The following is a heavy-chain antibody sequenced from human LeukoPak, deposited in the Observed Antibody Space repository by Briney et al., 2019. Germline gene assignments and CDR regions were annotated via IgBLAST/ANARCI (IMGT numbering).Heavy chain of an antibody. CDR2: INHSGST. D-gene: IGHD6-19*01. CDR3: ARDGSGWTWGFFVY. J-gene: IGHJ4*02. Sequence: PSETLSLTCAVYGGSFSGYYWGWIRQPPGKGLEWIGEINHSGSTNYNPSLKSRVTISVDTSKNQFSLKLSSVTAADTAVYYCARDGSGWTWGFFVYWGQGTLVTVSS. CDR1: GGSFSGYY. V-gene: IGHV4-34*01.